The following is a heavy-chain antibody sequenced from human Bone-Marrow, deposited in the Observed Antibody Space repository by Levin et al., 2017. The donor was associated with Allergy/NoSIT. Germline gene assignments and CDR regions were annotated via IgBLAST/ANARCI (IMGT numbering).Heavy chain of an antibody. Sequence: PSQTLSLTCPVSGGSISSAGYHWPWIRQYPGKGLEWIGYISYRGSTYFNPSLKSRLALSIDTSEQHFSLNLTSVSAADTAIYYCARLDGYSFDYWGQGALVTVSS. J-gene: IGHJ4*02. CDR3: ARLDGYSFDY. D-gene: IGHD1-1*01. V-gene: IGHV4-31*03. CDR2: ISYRGST. CDR1: GGSISSAGYH.